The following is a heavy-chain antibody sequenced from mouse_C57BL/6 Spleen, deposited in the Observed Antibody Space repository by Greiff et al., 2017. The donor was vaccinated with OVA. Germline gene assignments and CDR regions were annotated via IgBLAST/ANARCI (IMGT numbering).Heavy chain of an antibody. CDR2: IDPETGGT. J-gene: IGHJ2*01. D-gene: IGHD1-1*01. V-gene: IGHV1-15*01. CDR1: GYTFTDYE. CDR3: TRGEGYGSSSYYFDY. Sequence: QVQLQQSGAELVRPGASVTLSCKASGYTFTDYEMHWVKQTPVHGLEWIGAIDPETGGTAYNQKFKGKAILTADKSSSTAYMELRSLTSEDSAVYYCTRGEGYGSSSYYFDYWGQGTTLTVSS.